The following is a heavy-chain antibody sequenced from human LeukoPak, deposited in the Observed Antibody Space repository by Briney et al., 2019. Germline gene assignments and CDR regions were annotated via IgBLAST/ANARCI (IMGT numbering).Heavy chain of an antibody. CDR2: ISGSGGST. J-gene: IGHJ3*02. V-gene: IGHV3-23*01. CDR1: GFTLSNHA. CDR3: AKGSGTYTNDAFDI. Sequence: GGSLRLSCAASGFTLSNHAMNWVRQAPGKGLEWVSTISGSGGSTYYADSVKGRFTISRDISKNTLYLQMNTLRAEDTAVYYCAKGSGTYTNDAFDIWGQGTMVTVSS. D-gene: IGHD1-26*01.